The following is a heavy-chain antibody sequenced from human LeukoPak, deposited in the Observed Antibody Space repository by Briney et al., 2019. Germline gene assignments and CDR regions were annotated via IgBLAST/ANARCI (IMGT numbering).Heavy chain of an antibody. V-gene: IGHV3-9*03. Sequence: GRSLRLSCAASGFSLDDYAMHWVRQAPGKGLEWVSGISWNSGRIGYADSVEGRFTISRDNAKNSLYLQMNSLRAEDMALDYWAKGVIGSGWAQGLDLWGQGTLVTVSS. CDR1: GFSLDDYA. CDR2: ISWNSGRI. J-gene: IGHJ5*02. D-gene: IGHD6-19*01. CDR3: AKGVIGSGWAQGLDL.